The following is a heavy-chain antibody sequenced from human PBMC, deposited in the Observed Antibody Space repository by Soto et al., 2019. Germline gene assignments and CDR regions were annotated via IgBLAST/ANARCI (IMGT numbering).Heavy chain of an antibody. D-gene: IGHD1-1*01. CDR2: IYYSGNT. CDR3: ARPASTSRPFQY. V-gene: IGHV4-39*01. Sequence: QLHLQESGPGLVKPSETLSLTCTVSGGSISSSNFYWGWIRQPPGKGLEWIGSIYYSGNTYYNPSRKSRVTMSADTSRNRISLKLTSVTAADTGVYYCARPASTSRPFQYWGQGTLVTVSS. J-gene: IGHJ4*02. CDR1: GGSISSSNFY.